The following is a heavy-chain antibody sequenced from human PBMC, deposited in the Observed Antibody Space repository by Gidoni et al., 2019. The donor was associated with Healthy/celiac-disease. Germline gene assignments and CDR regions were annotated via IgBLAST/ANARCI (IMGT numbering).Heavy chain of an antibody. Sequence: VESGGGLVQPGGPLRLSCAASGFTFSSYSMNWVRQAPGKGLEWVSYISSSSSTIYYADSVKGRFTISRDNAKNSLYLQMNSLRAEDTAVYYCAREKHHTYYYDSSGLRWENYFDYWGQGTLVTVSS. CDR1: GFTFSSYS. J-gene: IGHJ4*02. CDR3: AREKHHTYYYDSSGLRWENYFDY. CDR2: ISSSSSTI. D-gene: IGHD3-22*01. V-gene: IGHV3-48*01.